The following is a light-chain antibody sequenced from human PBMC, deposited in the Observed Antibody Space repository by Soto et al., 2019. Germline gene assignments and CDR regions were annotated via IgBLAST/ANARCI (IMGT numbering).Light chain of an antibody. Sequence: QSALTQPASLSGSPGQSITISCPGTSSDVGVYNYVSWYEQHPVKAPKLMISDVSNRPSGVSNRFSGSKGCDTASLTSSGLQPEDEADYYCCSYTGSSTMVFGGGTQLTVL. CDR1: SSDVGVYNY. CDR3: CSYTGSSTMV. CDR2: DVS. J-gene: IGLJ2*01. V-gene: IGLV2-14*01.